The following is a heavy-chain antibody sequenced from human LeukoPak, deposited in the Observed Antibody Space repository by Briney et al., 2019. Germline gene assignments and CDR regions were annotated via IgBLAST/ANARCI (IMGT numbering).Heavy chain of an antibody. CDR1: GFTFSSYS. CDR3: ARGPPDGSGSYYPGAD. V-gene: IGHV3-74*01. D-gene: IGHD3-10*01. Sequence: GGSLRLSCAASGFTFSSYSMNWVRQVPGKGLVWVSRINSHGSSTSYADSVKGRFTISRDNAKNTLYLQMNSLRVEDTAVYYCARGPPDGSGSYYPGADWGQGTLVTVSS. CDR2: INSHGSST. J-gene: IGHJ4*02.